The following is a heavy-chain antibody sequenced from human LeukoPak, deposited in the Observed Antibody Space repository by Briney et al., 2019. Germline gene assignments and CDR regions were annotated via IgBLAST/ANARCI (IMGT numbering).Heavy chain of an antibody. J-gene: IGHJ3*02. CDR2: ISSSGSTI. V-gene: IGHV3-11*04. D-gene: IGHD3-16*01. Sequence: TGGSLRLSCAATGFTFSDYYMSWIRQAPGKGLEWVSYISSSGSTIYYAGSVKGRFTISRDNAKNSLYLQMNSLRAEDTAVYYCASWIRSVWGSYSDAFDIWGQGTMVTVSS. CDR1: GFTFSDYY. CDR3: ASWIRSVWGSYSDAFDI.